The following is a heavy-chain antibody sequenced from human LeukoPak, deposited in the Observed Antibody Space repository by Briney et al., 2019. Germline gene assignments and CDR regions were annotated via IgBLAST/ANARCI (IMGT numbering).Heavy chain of an antibody. V-gene: IGHV3-21*01. D-gene: IGHD3-22*01. CDR1: GFTFSSYS. CDR2: ISSSSSYI. J-gene: IGHJ4*02. Sequence: GGSLRLSCAASGFTFSSYSMNWVRQAPGKGLEWVSSISSSSSYIYYADSVKGRFTISRGNAKNSLYLQMNSLRAEDTAVYYCARDFGYYDSSGYYGENFDYWGQGTLVTVSS. CDR3: ARDFGYYDSSGYYGENFDY.